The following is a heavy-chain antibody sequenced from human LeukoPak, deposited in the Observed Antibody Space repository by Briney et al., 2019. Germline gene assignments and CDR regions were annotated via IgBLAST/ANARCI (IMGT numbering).Heavy chain of an antibody. CDR2: TSSSSSTI. CDR3: ARAGYCSGGSCVLNWFDP. V-gene: IGHV3-48*01. CDR1: GFTFSSYS. D-gene: IGHD2-15*01. J-gene: IGHJ5*02. Sequence: PGGSLRLSCAASGFTFSSYSMNWVRQAPGKGLEWVSYTSSSSSTIYYADSVKGRFTISRDNAKNSLYLQINSLRAEDTAVYYCARAGYCSGGSCVLNWFDPWGQGTLVTVSS.